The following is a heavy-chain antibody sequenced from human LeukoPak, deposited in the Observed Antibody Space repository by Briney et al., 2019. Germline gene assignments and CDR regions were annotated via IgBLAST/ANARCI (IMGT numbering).Heavy chain of an antibody. J-gene: IGHJ4*02. CDR2: IYYSGST. V-gene: IGHV4-59*11. CDR1: GGSISSHY. CDR3: ARRVPGYSSGWYYFDY. D-gene: IGHD6-19*01. Sequence: SQTLSLTCTVSGGSISSHYWSWIRQPPGKGLEWIGYIYYSGSTNYNPSLKSRVTISVDTSKNQFSLKLSSVTAADTAVYYCARRVPGYSSGWYYFDYWGQGTLVTVSS.